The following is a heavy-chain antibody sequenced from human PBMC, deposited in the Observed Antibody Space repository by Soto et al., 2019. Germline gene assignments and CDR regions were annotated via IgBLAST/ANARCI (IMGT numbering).Heavy chain of an antibody. CDR2: IWYDGSNK. V-gene: IGHV3-33*01. CDR3: ARGGYYDTSGYYSTSYYFDY. J-gene: IGHJ4*02. D-gene: IGHD3-22*01. CDR1: GFTFSSYG. Sequence: QVQLVESGGGVVQPGRSLRLSCEASGFTFSSYGMHWVRQVPGRGLEWVAVIWYDGSNKYYADSVKGRFTISRDNSKNTLYLQMNSLRAEDTSVCHCARGGYYDTSGYYSTSYYFDYWGQGTLVTVSS.